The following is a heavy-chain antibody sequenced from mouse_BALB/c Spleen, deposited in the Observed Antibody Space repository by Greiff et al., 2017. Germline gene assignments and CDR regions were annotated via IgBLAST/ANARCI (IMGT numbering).Heavy chain of an antibody. CDR3: ASSRYGRAWFAY. V-gene: IGHV1-80*01. CDR1: GFNIKDTY. D-gene: IGHD1-1*01. Sequence: QVQLQQSGAELVKPGASVKLSCTASGFNIKDTYMHWVKQRPGQGLEWIGQIYPGDGDTNYNGKFKGKATLTADKSSSTAYMQLSSLTSEDSAVYFCASSRYGRAWFAYWGQGTLVTVSA. J-gene: IGHJ3*01. CDR2: IYPGDGDT.